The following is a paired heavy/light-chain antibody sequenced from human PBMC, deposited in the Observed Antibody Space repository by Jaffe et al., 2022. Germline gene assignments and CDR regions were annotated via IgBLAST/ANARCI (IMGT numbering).Light chain of an antibody. CDR3: QQYNNWPPVT. CDR1: QSVSSN. J-gene: IGKJ4*01. Sequence: EIVMTQSPATLSVSPGERATLSCRASQSVSSNLAWYQQKPGQAPRLLIYGASTRATGIPARFSGSGSGTEFTLTISSLQSEDFAVYYCQQYNNWPPVTFGGGTKVEIK. CDR2: GAS. V-gene: IGKV3-15*01.
Heavy chain of an antibody. V-gene: IGHV7-4-1*02. D-gene: IGHD3-10*01. CDR2: INTNTGNP. CDR3: ARAPRPNMVQGVILNWFDP. J-gene: IGHJ5*02. CDR1: GYTFTSYA. Sequence: QVQLVQSGSELKKPGASVKVSCKASGYTFTSYAMNWVRQAPGQGLEWMGWINTNTGNPTYAQGFTGRFVFSLDTSVSTAYLQISSLKAEDTAVYYCARAPRPNMVQGVILNWFDPWGQGTLVTVSS.